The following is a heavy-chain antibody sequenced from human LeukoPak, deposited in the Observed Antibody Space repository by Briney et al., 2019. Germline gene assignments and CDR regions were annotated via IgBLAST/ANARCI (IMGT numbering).Heavy chain of an antibody. J-gene: IGHJ4*02. CDR2: IYSGGST. CDR1: GGSISNHH. V-gene: IGHV4-4*07. CDR3: ARDSPSVYYLYYFDY. Sequence: SETLSLTCTVSGGSISNHHWSWIRQPAGKGLEWIGRIYSGGSTSYNPSLKSRVTMSVDTSRNLFSLKLSSVTAADTAVYYCARDSPSVYYLYYFDYWDQGTLVTVSS. D-gene: IGHD3-22*01.